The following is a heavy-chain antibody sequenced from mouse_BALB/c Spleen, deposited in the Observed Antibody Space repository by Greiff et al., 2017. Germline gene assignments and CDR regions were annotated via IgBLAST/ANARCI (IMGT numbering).Heavy chain of an antibody. J-gene: IGHJ2*01. CDR2: ISSGGSYT. CDR3: ARRRHFDY. Sequence: EVHLVESGGGLVKPGGSLKLSCAASGFTFSSYAMSWVRQTPEKRLEWVATISSGGSYTYYPDSVKGRFTISRDNAKNTLYLQMSSLRSEDTAMYYCARRRHFDYWGQGTTLTVSS. V-gene: IGHV5-9-3*01. CDR1: GFTFSSYA.